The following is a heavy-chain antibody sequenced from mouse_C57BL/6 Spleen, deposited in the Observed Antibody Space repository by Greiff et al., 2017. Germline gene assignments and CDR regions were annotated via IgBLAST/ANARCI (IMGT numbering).Heavy chain of an antibody. J-gene: IGHJ4*01. V-gene: IGHV1-76*01. Sequence: VQLQESGAELVRPGASVKLSCKASGYTFTDYYINWVKQRPGQGLEWIARIYPGSGNTYYNEKFKGKATLTAENSSSTAYMQLSSLTSEDSAVYFCARFPYDDVFYAMDYWGQGTSVTVSS. CDR2: IYPGSGNT. D-gene: IGHD2-4*01. CDR1: GYTFTDYY. CDR3: ARFPYDDVFYAMDY.